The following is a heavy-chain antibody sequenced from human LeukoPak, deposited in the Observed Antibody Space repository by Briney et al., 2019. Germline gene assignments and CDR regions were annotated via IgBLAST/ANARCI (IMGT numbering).Heavy chain of an antibody. V-gene: IGHV3-23*01. J-gene: IGHJ4*02. CDR2: ISGSGGST. D-gene: IGHD6-6*01. CDR3: VRALGSSSADY. CDR1: GFTFSSYA. Sequence: GGSLRLSCAASGFTFSSYAMSWVRQAPGKGLEWVSAISGSGGSTYYADSVKGRFTISRDNSKNTLYLQMNSLRGEDTAVYYCVRALGSSSADYWGQGTLVTVSS.